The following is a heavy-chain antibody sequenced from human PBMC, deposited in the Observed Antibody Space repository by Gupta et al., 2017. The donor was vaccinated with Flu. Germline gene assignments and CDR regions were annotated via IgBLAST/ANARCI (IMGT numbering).Heavy chain of an antibody. V-gene: IGHV4-39*02. CDR2: IYFSGRG. CDR1: GDSIRGSSY. D-gene: IGHD4-4*01. J-gene: IGHJ4*02. Sequence: QLQESGPEVVRSSETLSLTCTVSGDSIRGSSYWAWVRQPPGKGLEFIGEIYFSGRGDYNPSLGGRAYMSVDTSSNTFSLNLASVTAADAAVYYCARVPTVFVRTVDHWGQGAMVTVSS. CDR3: ARVPTVFVRTVDH.